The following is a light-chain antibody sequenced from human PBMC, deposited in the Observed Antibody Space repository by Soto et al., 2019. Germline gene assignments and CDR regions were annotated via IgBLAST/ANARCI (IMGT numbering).Light chain of an antibody. CDR2: DAS. CDR3: QQFNNYPLT. Sequence: DIQMTQSPSTLSGSVGDRVTITCRASQSISSWLAWYQQKPGKAPKVLIFDASSLESGVPSRFSGSGSATEFTLTISSLQPDDFATYYCQQFNNYPLTFGGGTKVDIK. CDR1: QSISSW. J-gene: IGKJ4*01. V-gene: IGKV1-5*01.